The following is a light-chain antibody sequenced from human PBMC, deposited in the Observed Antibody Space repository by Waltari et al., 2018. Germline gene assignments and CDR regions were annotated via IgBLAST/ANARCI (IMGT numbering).Light chain of an antibody. V-gene: IGKV1-39*01. J-gene: IGKJ1*01. Sequence: DLQMTLSPFSLSASVGDRVTITCRASQSISSYLNWYQQKPANAPKLLIYAASSLQSGVPSRLSGSVSGTYVTLTINRLRPEDFATYYCQQSYSTLRTFGQGTKVEIK. CDR1: QSISSY. CDR3: QQSYSTLRT. CDR2: AAS.